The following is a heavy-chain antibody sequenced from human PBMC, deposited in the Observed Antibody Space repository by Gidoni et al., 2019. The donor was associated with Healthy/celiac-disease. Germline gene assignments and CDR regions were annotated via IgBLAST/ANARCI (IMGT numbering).Heavy chain of an antibody. CDR1: GGTFRIYA. V-gene: IGHV1-69*01. Sequence: QVQLVQSGAEVKKPGSSVKVSCKASGGTFRIYAISWVRQAPGQGLEWMGGIIPIFGTANYEQKFQGRVPITADESTSTAYMELSSLRSEDTAVYYCARNWYDSSGYYYYYYGMDVWGQGTTVTVSS. J-gene: IGHJ6*02. D-gene: IGHD3-22*01. CDR2: IIPIFGTA. CDR3: ARNWYDSSGYYYYYYGMDV.